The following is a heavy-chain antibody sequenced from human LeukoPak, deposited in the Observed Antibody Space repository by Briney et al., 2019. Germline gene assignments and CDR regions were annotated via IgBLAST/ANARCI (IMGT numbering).Heavy chain of an antibody. CDR2: IGPHSTFT. J-gene: IGHJ4*02. CDR1: GFTFTDHY. Sequence: ASMKVSCKSSGFTFTDHYIHWVRQGPGQGLEWMGYIGPHSTFTSSPQEFQGRVTMTRDASMSTAYMELTRLTSDDTAVYYCVREGEGPLSKDYDYWGQGTLVTVSS. V-gene: IGHV1-2*02. CDR3: VREGEGPLSKDYDY. D-gene: IGHD2/OR15-2a*01.